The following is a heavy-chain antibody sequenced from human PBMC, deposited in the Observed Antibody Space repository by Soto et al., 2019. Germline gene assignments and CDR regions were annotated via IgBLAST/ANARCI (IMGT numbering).Heavy chain of an antibody. V-gene: IGHV1-18*01. CDR3: ARRATVTTSGDWYFDL. CDR2: ISAYNGNT. CDR1: GYTFTSYG. Sequence: QVQLVQSGAEVKKPGASVKVSCKASGYTFTSYGISWVRQAPGHGLEWMGWISAYNGNTNYAQRLQGRVTMTTDTSTSTAYMELRSLRSDDTAVYYCARRATVTTSGDWYFDLWGRGTLVTVSS. D-gene: IGHD4-17*01. J-gene: IGHJ2*01.